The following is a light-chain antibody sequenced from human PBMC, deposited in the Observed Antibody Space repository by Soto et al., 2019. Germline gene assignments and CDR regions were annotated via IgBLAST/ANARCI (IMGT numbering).Light chain of an antibody. CDR1: QSLSSQ. CDR2: GAA. V-gene: IGKV3-15*01. Sequence: EIGMTQSPATLSVCPGERGNLXCRASQSLSSQFAWYHQNPGKPLRLLMSGAATWAYGSPVRFSGSGSVTDFTRTISSRQSEDFAIYYGQQYNTWTWTFGQGTKVDIK. CDR3: QQYNTWTWT. J-gene: IGKJ1*01.